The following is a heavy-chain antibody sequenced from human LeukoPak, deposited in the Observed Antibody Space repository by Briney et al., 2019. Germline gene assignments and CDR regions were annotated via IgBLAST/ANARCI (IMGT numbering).Heavy chain of an antibody. J-gene: IGHJ6*02. D-gene: IGHD3-10*01. CDR3: ARDSSLYYYGSGSYSPPGYGMDV. Sequence: GGSLRLSCAASGFTFSSHSMNWVRQAPGKGLEWVSSISSSSSYIYYADSVKGRFTISRDNAKNSLYLQMNSLRAEDTAVYYYARDSSLYYYGSGSYSPPGYGMDVWGQGTTVTVSS. V-gene: IGHV3-21*01. CDR2: ISSSSSYI. CDR1: GFTFSSHS.